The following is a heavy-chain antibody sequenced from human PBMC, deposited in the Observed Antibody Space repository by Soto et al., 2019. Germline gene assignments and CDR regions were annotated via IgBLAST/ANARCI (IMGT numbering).Heavy chain of an antibody. Sequence: ASVKVSCKASGYTLNTYYMHWVRQAPGQGPEWMGIINPRGGSTTYAQNFQDRVTMTRDTSSSTVYMELSSLRSEDTAVYYCARGGGFSPYYYNLDVWGQGTKVTVSS. CDR3: ARGGGFSPYYYNLDV. CDR2: INPRGGST. CDR1: GYTLNTYY. V-gene: IGHV1-46*02. J-gene: IGHJ6*02. D-gene: IGHD2-15*01.